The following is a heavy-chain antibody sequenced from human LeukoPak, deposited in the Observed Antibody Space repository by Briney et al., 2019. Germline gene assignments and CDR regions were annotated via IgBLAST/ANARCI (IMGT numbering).Heavy chain of an antibody. D-gene: IGHD3-22*01. Sequence: SGPTLVNPTQTLTLTCTFSGFSLSTSGVGVGWIRQPPGKALEWLALIYWNDDKRYSPSLKSRLTITKDTSKNQVVLTMTNMDPVDTATYYCARRYYYDSSGYSCFDYWGQGTLVTVSS. V-gene: IGHV2-5*01. CDR2: IYWNDDK. J-gene: IGHJ4*02. CDR3: ARRYYYDSSGYSCFDY. CDR1: GFSLSTSGVG.